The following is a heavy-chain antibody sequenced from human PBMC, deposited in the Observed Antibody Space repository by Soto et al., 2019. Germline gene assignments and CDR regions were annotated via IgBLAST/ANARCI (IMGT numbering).Heavy chain of an antibody. CDR2: IYYSAST. Sequence: SENLALTRTVSGGSISSYYWSWIRQPPGKGLEWIGYIYYSASTNYNPSLKSRVTISVDTSKNQFSLKLSSVTAADTAVYYCARGQGGPGYDSSGYQDPGYYYYGMEVCGDGTTVPVS. J-gene: IGHJ6*02. CDR1: GGSISSYY. CDR3: ARGQGGPGYDSSGYQDPGYYYYGMEV. V-gene: IGHV4-59*01. D-gene: IGHD3-22*01.